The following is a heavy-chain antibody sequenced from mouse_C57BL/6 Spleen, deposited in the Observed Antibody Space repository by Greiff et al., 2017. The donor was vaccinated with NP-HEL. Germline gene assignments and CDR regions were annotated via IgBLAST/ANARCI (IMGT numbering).Heavy chain of an antibody. CDR2: INPGSGGT. CDR1: GYAFTNYL. Sequence: VKLLESGAELVRPGTSVKVSCKASGYAFTNYLIEWVKQRPGQGLEWIGVINPGSGGTNYNEKFKGKATLTADKSSSTAYMQLSSLTSEDSAVYFCARREWGSSYDGMDYWGQGTSVTVSS. D-gene: IGHD1-1*01. CDR3: ARREWGSSYDGMDY. J-gene: IGHJ4*01. V-gene: IGHV1-54*01.